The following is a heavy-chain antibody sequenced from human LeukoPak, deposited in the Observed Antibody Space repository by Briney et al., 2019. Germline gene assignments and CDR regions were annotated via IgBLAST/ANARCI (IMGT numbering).Heavy chain of an antibody. CDR3: ARNSFRGFTAMVTDY. D-gene: IGHD5-18*01. CDR1: GFTFSSYG. J-gene: IGHJ4*02. CDR2: ISYDGSNK. V-gene: IGHV3-30*03. Sequence: PGGSLRLSCAASGFTFSSYGMHWVRQAPGKGLEWVAVISYDGSNKYYADSVKGRFTISRDNSKNTPYLQMNSLRAEDTAVYYCARNSFRGFTAMVTDYWGQGTLVTVSS.